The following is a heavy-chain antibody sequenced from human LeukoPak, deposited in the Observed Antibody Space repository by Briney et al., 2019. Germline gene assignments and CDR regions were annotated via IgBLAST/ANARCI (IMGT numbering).Heavy chain of an antibody. CDR3: ASTVDTAMVTFDY. D-gene: IGHD5-18*01. CDR1: GFSISSYS. Sequence: SETLSLTCTVSGFSISSYSWSWLRQPPGKGLDWLAYIYYSGSTNYHPSLKSRVTISVDTSKNQFSLKLSSMAAADTAVYYCASTVDTAMVTFDYWGQGTLVTVSS. V-gene: IGHV4-59*01. CDR2: IYYSGST. J-gene: IGHJ4*02.